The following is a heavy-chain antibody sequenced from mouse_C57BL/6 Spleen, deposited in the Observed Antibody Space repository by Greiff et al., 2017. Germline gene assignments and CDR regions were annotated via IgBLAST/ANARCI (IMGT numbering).Heavy chain of an antibody. CDR3: ARGTTPHYDY. Sequence: VQLKESGPELVKPGASVKISCKASGYSFTDYNMNWVKQSNGKSLEWIGVMNPNYGTPSYNQKFKGKATLTVDQSSSTAYMQLNSLTSEDSAVDYCARGTTPHYDYWGQGTTLTVSS. V-gene: IGHV1-39*01. CDR2: MNPNYGTP. CDR1: GYSFTDYN. J-gene: IGHJ2*01. D-gene: IGHD1-1*01.